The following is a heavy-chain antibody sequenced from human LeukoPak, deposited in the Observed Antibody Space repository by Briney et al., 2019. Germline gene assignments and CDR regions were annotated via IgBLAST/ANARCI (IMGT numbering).Heavy chain of an antibody. J-gene: IGHJ6*03. V-gene: IGHV1-8*01. CDR3: ARGGGYSYGPTKDYYYYMDV. CDR1: GYTFTSYD. D-gene: IGHD5-18*01. Sequence: ASVKVSCKASGYTFTSYDIHWVRQATGQGLEWMGWMNPNSGNTGYAQKFQGRVTMNRNTSISTAYMELSSLRSEDTAVYYGARGGGYSYGPTKDYYYYMDVWGKGTTVTVSS. CDR2: MNPNSGNT.